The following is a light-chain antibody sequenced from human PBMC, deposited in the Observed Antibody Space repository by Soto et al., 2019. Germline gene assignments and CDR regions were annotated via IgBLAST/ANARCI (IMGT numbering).Light chain of an antibody. V-gene: IGLV3-21*02. CDR2: DDN. J-gene: IGLJ1*01. CDR3: QSFDNGLLAYV. CDR1: KIGTKS. Sequence: SYELTQPPSVSVAPGQTATFTCGGDKIGTKSVHWHQQKPGQAPVLVVYDDNDRPSGIPERFSGSKSGNTVTLTISRVEAGDEADYYCQSFDNGLLAYVFGTGTKLTVL.